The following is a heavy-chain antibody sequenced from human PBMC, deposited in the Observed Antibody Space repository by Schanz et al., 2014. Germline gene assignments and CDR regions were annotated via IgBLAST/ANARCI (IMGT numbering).Heavy chain of an antibody. V-gene: IGHV3-15*01. CDR1: GFTFSGFW. D-gene: IGHD3-10*01. J-gene: IGHJ4*02. Sequence: EVQLAESGGGLVQPGGSLRLSCAASGFTFSGFWMTWVRQAPGKGLQWVARIKSKTDGGTRDYAAPVKGRFTISTDDSKNTVYLQMTSLQTEDTAVYYCPADLWFGAVWGVWWGQGTLVTVSS. CDR2: IKSKTDGGTR. CDR3: PADLWFGAVWGVW.